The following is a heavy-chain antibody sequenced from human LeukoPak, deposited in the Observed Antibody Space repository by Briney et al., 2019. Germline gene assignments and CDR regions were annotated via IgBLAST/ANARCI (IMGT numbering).Heavy chain of an antibody. J-gene: IGHJ4*02. V-gene: IGHV3-11*04. D-gene: IGHD1-1*01. CDR2: ISSSGSTM. Sequence: GGSLRLSCAAPGFTVSDYYMSWIRQAPGKGLEWVSYISSSGSTMYYADSVKGRFTISRDNAKNSLYLQLNSLRAENTAVYYCARAPKVLDYWGQRTLVTVSS. CDR3: ARAPKVLDY. CDR1: GFTVSDYY.